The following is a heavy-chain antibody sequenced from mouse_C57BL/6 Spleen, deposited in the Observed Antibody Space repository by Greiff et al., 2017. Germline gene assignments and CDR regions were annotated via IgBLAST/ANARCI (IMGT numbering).Heavy chain of an antibody. J-gene: IGHJ3*01. Sequence: QVQLQQSGAELVRPGASVTLSCKASGYTFTDYEMHWVKPTPVHGLEWIGAIDPETGGTAYNQKFKGKAILTADKSSSTAYMELRSLTSEDSAVYYCTRDYYGSRFADWGQGTLVTVSA. D-gene: IGHD1-1*01. CDR3: TRDYYGSRFAD. CDR2: IDPETGGT. V-gene: IGHV1-15*01. CDR1: GYTFTDYE.